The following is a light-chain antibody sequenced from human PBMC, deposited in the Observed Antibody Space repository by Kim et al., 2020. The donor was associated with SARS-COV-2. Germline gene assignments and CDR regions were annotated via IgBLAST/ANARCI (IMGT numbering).Light chain of an antibody. Sequence: QSVLTQSPSASASLGASVKLTCTLSSGHSSYAIAWHQQQSEKGPRYLMKLNSDGSHSKGDGIPDRFSGSSSGAERYLTISSLQSEDEADYYCQTWGTGIWVFGGGTQLTVL. V-gene: IGLV4-69*01. CDR2: LNSDGSH. CDR3: QTWGTGIWV. J-gene: IGLJ3*02. CDR1: SGHSSYA.